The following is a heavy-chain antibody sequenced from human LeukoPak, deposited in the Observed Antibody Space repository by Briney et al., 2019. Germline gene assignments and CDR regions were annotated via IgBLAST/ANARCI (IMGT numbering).Heavy chain of an antibody. V-gene: IGHV4-39*07. Sequence: SETLSLTCTVSGGSISSSSYYWGWIRQPPGKGLEWIGSIYYSGSTYYNPSLKSRVTISVDTSKNQFSLKLSSVTAADTAVYYCARDRVTTFGFSFDYWGQGTLVTVSS. J-gene: IGHJ4*02. CDR2: IYYSGST. CDR1: GGSISSSSYY. D-gene: IGHD3-16*01. CDR3: ARDRVTTFGFSFDY.